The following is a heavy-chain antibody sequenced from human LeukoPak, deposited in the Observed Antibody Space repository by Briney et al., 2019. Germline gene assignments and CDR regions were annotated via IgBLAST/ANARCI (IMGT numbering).Heavy chain of an antibody. CDR1: GYTFTNYA. D-gene: IGHD6-6*01. CDR3: ASNLEYSSSGFYYYYMDV. J-gene: IGHJ6*03. CDR2: INTNTGNP. Sequence: ASVKVSCKASGYTFTNYAMNWVRQAPGQGLEWMGWINTNTGNPTYAPGFTGRFVFSLDTSVSTAYLQISSLKAEDTAVYYCASNLEYSSSGFYYYYMDVWGKGTTVTVSS. V-gene: IGHV7-4-1*02.